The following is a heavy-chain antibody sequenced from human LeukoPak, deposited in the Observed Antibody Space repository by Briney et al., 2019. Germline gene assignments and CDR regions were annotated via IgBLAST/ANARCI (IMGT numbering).Heavy chain of an antibody. CDR1: GYTFTGYY. J-gene: IGHJ5*02. Sequence: AASVKVSCKAPGYTFTGYYMHWVRQAPGQGLEWMGWINPNSGGTNYAQKFQGRVTMTRDTSISTAYMELSRLRSDDTAVYYCARADCSSTSCYGGRNWFDPWGQGTLVTVSS. V-gene: IGHV1-2*02. CDR2: INPNSGGT. D-gene: IGHD2-2*01. CDR3: ARADCSSTSCYGGRNWFDP.